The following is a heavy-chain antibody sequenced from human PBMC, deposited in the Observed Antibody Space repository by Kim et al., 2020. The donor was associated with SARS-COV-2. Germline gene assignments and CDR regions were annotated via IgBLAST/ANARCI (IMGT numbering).Heavy chain of an antibody. J-gene: IGHJ4*02. CDR1: GFTFSNAW. CDR3: TTERSYYYDSSGYHDQFFDY. CDR2: IKSKTDGGTT. D-gene: IGHD3-22*01. V-gene: IGHV3-15*01. Sequence: GGSLRLSCAASGFTFSNAWMSWVRQAPGKGLEWVGRIKSKTDGGTTDYAAPVKGRFTISRDDSKNTLYLQMNSLKTEDTAVYYCTTERSYYYDSSGYHDQFFDYWGQGTLVTVSS.